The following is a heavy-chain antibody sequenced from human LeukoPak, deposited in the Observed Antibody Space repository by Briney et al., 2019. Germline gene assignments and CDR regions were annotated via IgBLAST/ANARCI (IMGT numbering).Heavy chain of an antibody. CDR2: IYTSGST. D-gene: IGHD3-16*01. Sequence: SETLSLTCTVSGDSISSGDHYWSWIRQPAGKGLEWIGRIYTSGSTNYNPSLKSRVTISVDTSKNQFSLKLSSVTAADTAVYYCARAPPLGDAFDIWGQGTMVTVSS. CDR1: GDSISSGDHY. V-gene: IGHV4-61*02. CDR3: ARAPPLGDAFDI. J-gene: IGHJ3*02.